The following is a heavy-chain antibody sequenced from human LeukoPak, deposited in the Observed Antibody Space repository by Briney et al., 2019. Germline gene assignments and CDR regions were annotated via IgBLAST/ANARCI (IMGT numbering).Heavy chain of an antibody. CDR1: GYTFTSYD. CDR2: MNPNSGNT. J-gene: IGHJ5*02. D-gene: IGHD2-2*01. CDR3: ARGRGYCSSTSCYLEFDP. Sequence: ASVKVSCKASGYTFTSYDINWVRQATGQGLEWVGWMNPNSGNTGYAQKFQGRVTITRNTSISTAYMELSSLRSEDTAVYYCARGRGYCSSTSCYLEFDPWGQGTLVTVSS. V-gene: IGHV1-8*03.